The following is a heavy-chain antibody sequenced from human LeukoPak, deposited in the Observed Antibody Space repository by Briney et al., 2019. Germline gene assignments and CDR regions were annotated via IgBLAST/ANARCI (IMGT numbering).Heavy chain of an antibody. J-gene: IGHJ4*02. CDR3: ARRTYYYDSSGYYYFDY. D-gene: IGHD3-22*01. Sequence: PGGSLRLSCAASGFTFSSYAMHWVRQAPGKGLEWVAVISYDGSNKYYADSVKGRFTISRDNSKNTLYLQMNSLRAEDTAVYYCARRTYYYDSSGYYYFDYWGQGTLVTVSS. V-gene: IGHV3-30-3*01. CDR1: GFTFSSYA. CDR2: ISYDGSNK.